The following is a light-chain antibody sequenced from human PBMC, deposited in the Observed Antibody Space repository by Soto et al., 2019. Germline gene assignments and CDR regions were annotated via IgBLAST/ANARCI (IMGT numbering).Light chain of an antibody. CDR2: GAS. CDR1: QSVSSN. Sequence: EIVMTQSPATLSVSPGERSTLSCSASQSVSSNLAWYQQKPGQAPRLLIYGASTRATGFPARFSGSGSGTDFTLTISSLQSEDFAVYYCQQYNNWPWTFGQGTKVDI. V-gene: IGKV3-15*01. CDR3: QQYNNWPWT. J-gene: IGKJ1*01.